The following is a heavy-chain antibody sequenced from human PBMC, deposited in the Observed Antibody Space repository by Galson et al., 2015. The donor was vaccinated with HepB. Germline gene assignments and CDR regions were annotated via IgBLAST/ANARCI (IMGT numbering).Heavy chain of an antibody. J-gene: IGHJ5*02. CDR2: ISAYNGNA. V-gene: IGHV1-18*04. CDR3: ARDRVITMVRGGSAWFDP. D-gene: IGHD3-10*01. Sequence: QSGAEVKKPGASVKVSCKASGYTFTSCGISWVRQAPGQGLEWMGWISAYNGNANYAQKLQGRVTMTTDTSTSTAYMELRSLRSDDTAVYYCARDRVITMVRGGSAWFDPWGQGTLVTVSS. CDR1: GYTFTSCG.